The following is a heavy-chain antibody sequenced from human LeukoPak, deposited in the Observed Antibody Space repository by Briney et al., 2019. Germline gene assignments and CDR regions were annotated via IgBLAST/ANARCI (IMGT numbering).Heavy chain of an antibody. J-gene: IGHJ6*02. CDR1: GYTFTSYD. CDR2: MNPNSGNT. D-gene: IGHD2-15*01. V-gene: IGHV1-8*01. Sequence: ASVKVSCKASGYTFTSYDINWVRQATGQGLEWMGWMNPNSGNTGYAPKFQGRVTMTRNTSISTAYMELRSLSSEDTAVYYCALGQGIFYYYGMDVWGQGTTVTVSS. CDR3: ALGQGIFYYYGMDV.